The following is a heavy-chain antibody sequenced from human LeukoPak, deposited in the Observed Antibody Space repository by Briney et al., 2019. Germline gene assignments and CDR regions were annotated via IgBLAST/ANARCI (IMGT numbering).Heavy chain of an antibody. CDR3: ARSYDSSGYPPYFDY. Sequence: ASVKVSCKASGYTFTSYGISWVRQAPGQGLEWMGWINPNSGGTNYAQKFQGRVTMTRDTSISTAYMELSRLRSDDTAVYYCARSYDSSGYPPYFDYWGQGTLVTVSS. CDR1: GYTFTSYG. V-gene: IGHV1-2*02. J-gene: IGHJ4*02. D-gene: IGHD3-22*01. CDR2: INPNSGGT.